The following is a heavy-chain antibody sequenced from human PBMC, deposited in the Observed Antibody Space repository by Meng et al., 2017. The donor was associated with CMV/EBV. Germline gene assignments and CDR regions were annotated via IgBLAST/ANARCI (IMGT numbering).Heavy chain of an antibody. V-gene: IGHV3-30*02. CDR2: IRYDGSNK. CDR1: GFTFGSYG. Sequence: GESLKISCAASGFTFGSYGMHWVRQAPGKGLEWVAFIRYDGSNKYYADSVKGRFTISRDNSKNTLYLQMNSLRAEDTAVYYCAKDLGVVWGQGTTVTVSS. CDR3: AKDLGVV. D-gene: IGHD2-8*01. J-gene: IGHJ6*02.